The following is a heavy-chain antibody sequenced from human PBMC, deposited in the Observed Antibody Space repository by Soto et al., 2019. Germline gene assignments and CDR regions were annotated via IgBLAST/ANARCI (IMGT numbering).Heavy chain of an antibody. CDR3: TTDGDCSSTSCHCYYYYAMDV. CDR1: GFTFSNAW. Sequence: EVQLLESGGGLVKPGGSLRLSCAASGFTFSNAWMNWVRQAPGKGLERVGRIKGKTDGGTTDDASPVKGRFTISRDDSKNTQYLQMNRLKTEDTDVYYCTTDGDCSSTSCHCYYYYAMDVWGQGTTVTVSS. J-gene: IGHJ6*02. V-gene: IGHV3-15*07. CDR2: IKGKTDGGTT. D-gene: IGHD2-2*01.